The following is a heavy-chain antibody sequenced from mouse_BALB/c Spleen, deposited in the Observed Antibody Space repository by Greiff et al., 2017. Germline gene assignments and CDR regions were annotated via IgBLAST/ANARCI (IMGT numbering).Heavy chain of an antibody. V-gene: IGHV5-17*02. Sequence: EVMLVESGGGLVQPGGSRKLSCAASGFTFSSFGMHWVRQAPEKGLEWVAYISSGSSTIYYADTVKGRFIISRDNPKNTLFLQMTSLRSEDTAMYYCARDMTPYAMDYWGQGTSVTVSS. CDR3: ARDMTPYAMDY. D-gene: IGHD2-3*01. CDR1: GFTFSSFG. J-gene: IGHJ4*01. CDR2: ISSGSSTI.